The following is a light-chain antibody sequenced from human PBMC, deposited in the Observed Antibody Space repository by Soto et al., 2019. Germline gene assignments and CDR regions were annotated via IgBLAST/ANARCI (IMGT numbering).Light chain of an antibody. CDR3: SSYTSSSTLGVV. V-gene: IGLV1-40*01. CDR1: RANIGAGYD. Sequence: QSVLTQPPSVSGAPGQRVTISCTGSRANIGAGYDVHWYQQFPGTAPKLLIYGNSHRPSGVPDRFSGSKSGTSASLAITGLQAEDEADYYCSSYTSSSTLGVVFGGGTKLTVL. CDR2: GNS. J-gene: IGLJ2*01.